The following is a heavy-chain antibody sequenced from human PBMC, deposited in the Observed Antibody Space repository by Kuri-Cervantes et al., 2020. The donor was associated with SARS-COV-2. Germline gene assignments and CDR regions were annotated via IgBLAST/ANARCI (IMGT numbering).Heavy chain of an antibody. J-gene: IGHJ3*02. D-gene: IGHD6-13*01. Sequence: ASVKVSCKASGYTFTSYAMHWVRQAPGQRLEWMGWINAGNGNTKYSQKFQGRVTITRDTSASTAYMELRSLRSDDTAVYYCAREGIAADGKHHAFDIWGQGTMVTVSS. V-gene: IGHV1-3*01. CDR2: INAGNGNT. CDR1: GYTFTSYA. CDR3: AREGIAADGKHHAFDI.